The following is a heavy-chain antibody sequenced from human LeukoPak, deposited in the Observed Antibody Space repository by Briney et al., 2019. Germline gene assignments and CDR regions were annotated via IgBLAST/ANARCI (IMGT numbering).Heavy chain of an antibody. CDR3: ARDSSGPSY. D-gene: IGHD6-19*01. Sequence: GGSLRLSCAASGLTLPSYAMSWVRQSPGKGLEWVSSISGGIAGTYYADSVKGRFTISRDNSKNTLYLQMNSLRAEDTAVYYRARDSSGPSYWGQGTLVTVSS. J-gene: IGHJ4*02. CDR2: ISGGIAGT. V-gene: IGHV3-23*01. CDR1: GLTLPSYA.